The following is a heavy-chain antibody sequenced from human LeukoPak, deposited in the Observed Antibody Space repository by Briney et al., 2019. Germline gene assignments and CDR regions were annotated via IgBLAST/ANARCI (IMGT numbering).Heavy chain of an antibody. CDR3: ARGDYDYVWGSYRPHCFDY. Sequence: GGSLRLSCVVSGFSFSNSYMTWIRQTPGKGLESLAYISGSGSDIYYADSVKGRFTISRDNAKNSLYLQMNSLRAEDTAVYYCARGDYDYVWGSYRPHCFDYWGQGTLVTVSS. V-gene: IGHV3-11*04. CDR1: GFSFSNSY. J-gene: IGHJ4*02. CDR2: ISGSGSDI. D-gene: IGHD3-16*02.